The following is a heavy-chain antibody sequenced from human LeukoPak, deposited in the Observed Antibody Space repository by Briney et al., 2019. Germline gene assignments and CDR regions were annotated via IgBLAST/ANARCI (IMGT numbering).Heavy chain of an antibody. D-gene: IGHD5-18*01. CDR3: ATRGYSYGQGSAWGYFDY. CDR1: GFTFSSYA. J-gene: IGHJ4*02. Sequence: PGGSLRLSCAASGFTFSSYAMSWVRQASGKGLEWVSAISGSGGSTYYADSVKGRFTISRDNSKNTLYLQMNSLRAEDTAVYYCATRGYSYGQGSAWGYFDYWGQGTLVTVSS. CDR2: ISGSGGST. V-gene: IGHV3-23*01.